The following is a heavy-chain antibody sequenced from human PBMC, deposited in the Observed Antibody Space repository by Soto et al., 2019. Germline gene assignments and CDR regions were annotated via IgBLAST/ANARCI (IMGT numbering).Heavy chain of an antibody. V-gene: IGHV1-69*13. Sequence: SVKVSCKASGGTFSSYAINWVRQAPGQGLEWMGMIIPMFATSNYAQNFQGRVTITADESTSTAYMELSSLRSEDTAVYYCARDKAVTTFYYFDYWGQGTLVTVSS. CDR1: GGTFSSYA. D-gene: IGHD4-17*01. J-gene: IGHJ4*02. CDR3: ARDKAVTTFYYFDY. CDR2: IIPMFATS.